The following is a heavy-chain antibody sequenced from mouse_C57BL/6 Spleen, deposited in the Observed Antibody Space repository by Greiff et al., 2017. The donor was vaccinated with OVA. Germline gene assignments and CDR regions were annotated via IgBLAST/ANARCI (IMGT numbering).Heavy chain of an antibody. J-gene: IGHJ4*01. CDR3: TRSEGYYAMGC. CDR2: IDPETGGT. V-gene: IGHV1-15*01. CDR1: GYTFTDYE. Sequence: VQLQQPGPELVRPGASVTLSCKASGYTFTDYEMHWVKQTPVHGLEWIGAIDPETGGTAYNQKFKGKAILTADKSSSTAYMELRSLTSEDSAVYYCTRSEGYYAMGCWGQGTSVTVSS.